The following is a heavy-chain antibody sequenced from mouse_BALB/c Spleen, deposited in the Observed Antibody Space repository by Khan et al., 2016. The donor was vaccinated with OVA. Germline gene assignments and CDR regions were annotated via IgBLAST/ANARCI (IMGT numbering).Heavy chain of an antibody. CDR3: ARRNYFGYTLAY. CDR1: GYTFTDYY. J-gene: IGHJ3*01. V-gene: IGHV1-77*01. Sequence: QVQLQQSGAELARPGASVKLSCKASGYTFTDYYINWVKQRTGQGLEWIGVISTGSGDTYYNEKFKGKATLPADKSSSTAYMQLSSLTSEASAVYFCARRNYFGYTLAYWGQGTLVTVSA. CDR2: ISTGSGDT. D-gene: IGHD1-2*01.